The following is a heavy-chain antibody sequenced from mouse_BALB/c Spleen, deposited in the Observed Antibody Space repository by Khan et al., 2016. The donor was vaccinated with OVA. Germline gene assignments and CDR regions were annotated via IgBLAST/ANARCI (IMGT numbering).Heavy chain of an antibody. J-gene: IGHJ3*01. CDR1: GFTFSDYY. V-gene: IGHV5-4*02. CDR3: AKIYDGYHQAWFAY. D-gene: IGHD2-3*01. Sequence: EVELVESGGGLVKPGGSLKLSCAASGFTFSDYYMYWVRQTPEKRLEWVATISDGGSYTYYPDSVKGRFTISRDNDKNNLYLQMSSLKSEDTAMYYCAKIYDGYHQAWFAYWGQGTLVTVSA. CDR2: ISDGGSYT.